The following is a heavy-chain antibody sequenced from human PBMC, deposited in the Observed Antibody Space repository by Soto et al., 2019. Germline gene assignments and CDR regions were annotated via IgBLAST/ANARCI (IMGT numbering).Heavy chain of an antibody. CDR2: IWYDGNRK. D-gene: IGHD2-2*02. Sequence: PVGPLTLSCAVSGVNLNDFGIHWVRQAPGKGLEWVAVIWYDGNRKNYVDSVKGRFTISRDSSKNTVYLQRNNLRVEDTAVYYCAKENTPPYFDSWGQGTLVTVSS. V-gene: IGHV3-33*06. CDR3: AKENTPPYFDS. J-gene: IGHJ4*02. CDR1: GVNLNDFG.